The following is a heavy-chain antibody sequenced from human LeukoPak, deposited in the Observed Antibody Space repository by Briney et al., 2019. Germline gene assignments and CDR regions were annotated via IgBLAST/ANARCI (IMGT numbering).Heavy chain of an antibody. CDR2: INIEGSDT. CDR3: ARDRSVTNGGFDS. Sequence: GGSLRLSREASGFTYSNYWMHWVRQAPGKGLVWVSRINIEGSDTTYADSVKGRFTICRDNAKNTLYLQMNSLRVEDTAVYYCARDRSVTNGGFDSWGQGALVTVSS. V-gene: IGHV3-74*01. D-gene: IGHD7-27*01. J-gene: IGHJ4*02. CDR1: GFTYSNYW.